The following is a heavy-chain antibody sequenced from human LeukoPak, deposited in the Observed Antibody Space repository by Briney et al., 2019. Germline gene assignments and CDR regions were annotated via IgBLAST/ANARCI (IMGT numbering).Heavy chain of an antibody. CDR2: IQYDGSNK. CDR1: GFTFSKYD. V-gene: IGHV3-30*02. J-gene: IGHJ6*03. Sequence: GGSLRLSCAASGFTFSKYDMHWVRQAPGKGLEWVAFIQYDGSNKYYADSVKGRFTISRDNAKNSLYLQMNSLRAEDTAVYYCARDRLLDYYYYYMDVWGKGTTVTVSS. CDR3: ARDRLLDYYYYYMDV. D-gene: IGHD1-26*01.